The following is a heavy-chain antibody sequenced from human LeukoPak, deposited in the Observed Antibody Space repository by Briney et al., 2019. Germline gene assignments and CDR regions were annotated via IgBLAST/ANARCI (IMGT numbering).Heavy chain of an antibody. CDR1: GFMFSNHS. V-gene: IGHV3-15*01. J-gene: IGHJ4*02. D-gene: IGHD5-18*01. CDR2: IKSKTDGGTA. Sequence: GGSLRLSCVASGFMFSNHSINWVRQAPGKGLEWVGLIKSKTDGGTADYAASVKGRFTISRDDSKTTLYLQMNSLKAEDTAVYYCTTGAWIQLWLADYWGRGTLVTVSS. CDR3: TTGAWIQLWLADY.